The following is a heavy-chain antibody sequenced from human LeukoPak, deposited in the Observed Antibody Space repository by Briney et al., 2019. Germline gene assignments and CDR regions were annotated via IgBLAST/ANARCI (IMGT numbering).Heavy chain of an antibody. J-gene: IGHJ4*02. Sequence: GGSLRLSCAASGFTFTDFYMTWVRQAPGKGLEWVSWISPTSSYMYYADSVKGRFTISRDNSKNTLYLHMNSLRAEDTAVYYCAKERAGYTNPYYFDYWGQGTLVTVSS. V-gene: IGHV3-21*04. CDR3: AKERAGYTNPYYFDY. CDR1: GFTFTDFY. D-gene: IGHD3-16*02. CDR2: ISPTSSYM.